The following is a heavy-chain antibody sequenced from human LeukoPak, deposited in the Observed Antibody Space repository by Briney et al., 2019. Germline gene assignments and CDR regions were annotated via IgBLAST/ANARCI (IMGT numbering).Heavy chain of an antibody. Sequence: ASVKVSCKASGGTFSSYAISWVRQAPGQGLEWMGWINPNSGGTNYAQKFQGRVTMTRDTSISTAYMELSRLRSDDTAVYYCARDLVGGATIGGGYWGQGTLVTVSS. CDR1: GGTFSSYA. CDR3: ARDLVGGATIGGGY. V-gene: IGHV1-2*02. D-gene: IGHD1-26*01. J-gene: IGHJ4*02. CDR2: INPNSGGT.